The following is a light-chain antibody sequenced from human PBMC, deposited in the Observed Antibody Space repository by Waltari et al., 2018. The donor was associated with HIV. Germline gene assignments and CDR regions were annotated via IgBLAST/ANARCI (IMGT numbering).Light chain of an antibody. Sequence: DIQMTQSPSSLSASVGDRVTITCRASQDIRNFLAWFQQRPGKAPKSLIYDASSLRSGVPSRFSGSGSGTVFTLTISSLQPEDFVTYYCQHYHSYPRTFGQGTKVEI. CDR2: DAS. CDR3: QHYHSYPRT. CDR1: QDIRNF. V-gene: IGKV1-16*01. J-gene: IGKJ1*01.